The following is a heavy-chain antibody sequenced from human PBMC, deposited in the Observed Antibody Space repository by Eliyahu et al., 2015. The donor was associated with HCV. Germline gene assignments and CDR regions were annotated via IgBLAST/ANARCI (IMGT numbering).Heavy chain of an antibody. V-gene: IGHV1-46*01. CDR1: GYTFXSFY. CDR2: INPSGGGT. D-gene: IGHD3-10*01. Sequence: QVQLVQSGAEVKKPGASVKVSCXASGYTFXSFYMHWVRQAPGQGLEWMGIINPSGGGTSYAQKFQGRVTMTSDTSTSTVYMDLSSLTSEDTAVYYCARDWGPNSGSYYTAPHYWGQGTLVTVSS. CDR3: ARDWGPNSGSYYTAPHY. J-gene: IGHJ4*02.